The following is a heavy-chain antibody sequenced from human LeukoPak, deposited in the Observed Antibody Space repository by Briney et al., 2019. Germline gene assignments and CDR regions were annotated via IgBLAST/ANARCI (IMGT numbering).Heavy chain of an antibody. J-gene: IGHJ4*02. Sequence: GGSLRLSCAASGFTFSSYAMSWVRQAPGKGLEWVSAISGSGGSTYYADSVKGRFTISRDNSKNTLYLQMNSLRAEDTAVYYCAKKYHIAVAGTFYFDYWGQGTLVTVSS. CDR2: ISGSGGST. D-gene: IGHD6-19*01. V-gene: IGHV3-23*01. CDR1: GFTFSSYA. CDR3: AKKYHIAVAGTFYFDY.